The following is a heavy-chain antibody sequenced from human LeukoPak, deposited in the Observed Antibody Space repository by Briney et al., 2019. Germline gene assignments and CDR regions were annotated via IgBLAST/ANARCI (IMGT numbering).Heavy chain of an antibody. V-gene: IGHV3-23*01. CDR1: GFTFSSYA. CDR2: ISGSGGST. CDR3: ARVETGYSYGYYGY. D-gene: IGHD5-18*01. J-gene: IGHJ4*02. Sequence: GGSLRLSCAASGFTFSSYAMSWVRQAPGKGLEWVSAISGSGGSTYYADSVKGRFTISRDNSKNTLYLQMNSLRAEDTAVYYCARVETGYSYGYYGYWGQGTLVTVSS.